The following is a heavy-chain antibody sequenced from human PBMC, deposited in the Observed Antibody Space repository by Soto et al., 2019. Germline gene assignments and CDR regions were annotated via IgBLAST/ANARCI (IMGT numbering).Heavy chain of an antibody. D-gene: IGHD4-17*01. J-gene: IGHJ4*02. Sequence: PGGSLRLSCAASGFTFKRYAMSWVRQAPGKGLDWVSTISGSGDTTYYKDSVKGRFTISRDNSKNTLCLQMNGLRAEDTAVYFCAIFPIYDYGYDDDYWGQGALVTVSS. CDR1: GFTFKRYA. CDR3: AIFPIYDYGYDDDY. CDR2: ISGSGDTT. V-gene: IGHV3-23*01.